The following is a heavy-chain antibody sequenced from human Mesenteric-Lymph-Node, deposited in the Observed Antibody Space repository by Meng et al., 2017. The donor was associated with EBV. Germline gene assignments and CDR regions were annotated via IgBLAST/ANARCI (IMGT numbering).Heavy chain of an antibody. CDR1: GDSISSGSYL. CDR2: IYYDGYT. J-gene: IGHJ4*02. CDR3: ARDRGADFLDY. V-gene: IGHV4-30-4*08. Sequence: QVQLQESGPGLVKPSEXLSLTCSVSGDSISSGSYLWGWIRQPPGKGLEWIGYIYYDGYTYYDPSLKSRVTMSVDTSKNQFSLKLSSVTAADTAIYYCARDRGADFLDYWGQGTLVTVSS. D-gene: IGHD3-10*01.